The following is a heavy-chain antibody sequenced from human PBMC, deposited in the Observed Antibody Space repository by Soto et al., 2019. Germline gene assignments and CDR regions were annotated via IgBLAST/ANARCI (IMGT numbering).Heavy chain of an antibody. CDR2: INTGNGDT. D-gene: IGHD3-10*01. CDR1: GYPFTNYA. CDR3: ARWAGXXXXXXXTXGPLDY. J-gene: IGHJ4*02. V-gene: IGHV1-3*04. Sequence: ASVKVSCKASGYPFTNYAMHWVRQAPGQRLEWMGWINTGNGDTKYSQKFQGRVTITRDASASTAYMELSSLRSEDTAVYYCARWAGXXXXXXXTXGPLDYWGQGTLVTVSS.